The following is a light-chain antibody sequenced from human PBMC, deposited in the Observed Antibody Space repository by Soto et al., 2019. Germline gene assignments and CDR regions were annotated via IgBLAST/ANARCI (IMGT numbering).Light chain of an antibody. Sequence: EVVMTQAPATLSVSPGASATLSCRASQSVGSSLAWYQQIPGQAPRLLIYGASTRATGISARFSGSGSGTEFTLTISNLQSEDFAVYYCQQYNNWPRTFGQGTKVDIK. CDR3: QQYNNWPRT. V-gene: IGKV3-15*01. CDR2: GAS. CDR1: QSVGSS. J-gene: IGKJ1*01.